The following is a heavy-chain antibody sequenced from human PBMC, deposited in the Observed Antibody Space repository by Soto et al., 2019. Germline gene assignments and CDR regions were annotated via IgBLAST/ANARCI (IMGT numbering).Heavy chain of an antibody. CDR3: ARATDPQTTVTNFDY. CDR2: MNPNSGNT. CDR1: GYTFTSSV. J-gene: IGHJ4*02. Sequence: ASVKVSCKASGYTFTSSVINWVRQATGQGLEWMGWMNPNSGNTGYAQKFQGRVTMTRNTSISTAYMELSSLRSEDTAVYYCARATDPQTTVTNFDYWGQGTLVTVSS. D-gene: IGHD4-17*01. V-gene: IGHV1-8*01.